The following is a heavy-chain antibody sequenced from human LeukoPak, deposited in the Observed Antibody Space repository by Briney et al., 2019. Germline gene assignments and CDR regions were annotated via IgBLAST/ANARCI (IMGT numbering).Heavy chain of an antibody. J-gene: IGHJ4*02. D-gene: IGHD5-24*01. CDR1: GFTFSSYA. CDR3: ARGQRRHIDMAPSFDY. CDR2: ICKSGGST. V-gene: IGHV3-23*01. Sequence: GGSLRLSCAASGFTFSSYAMSWVRQAPGKGLEWVSAICKSGGSTYYADSVKGRCTISRDNSKNTLYLQMNSLRPEDTAVYSCARGQRRHIDMAPSFDYWGQGTLVTVSS.